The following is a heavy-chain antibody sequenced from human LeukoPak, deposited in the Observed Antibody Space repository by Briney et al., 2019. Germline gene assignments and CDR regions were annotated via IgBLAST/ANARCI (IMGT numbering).Heavy chain of an antibody. D-gene: IGHD3-22*01. CDR1: GFTFSSYS. V-gene: IGHV3-21*01. Sequence: GGSLRLSCAASGFTFSSYSMNWVRQAPGKGLEWVSSISSSSSYIYYADPVKGRFTISRDNAKNSLYLQMNSLRAEDTAVYYCARYSSGYFLEYWGQGTLVTVSS. CDR3: ARYSSGYFLEY. J-gene: IGHJ4*02. CDR2: ISSSSSYI.